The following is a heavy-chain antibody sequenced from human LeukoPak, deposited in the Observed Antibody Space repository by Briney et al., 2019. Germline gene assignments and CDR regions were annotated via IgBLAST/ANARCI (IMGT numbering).Heavy chain of an antibody. CDR2: ISHSGGT. V-gene: IGHV4-38-2*02. CDR3: AREGYHYDSSGYYPGRFDY. J-gene: IGHJ4*02. D-gene: IGHD3-22*01. Sequence: SETLSLTCTVSAYSISSGYYWGWIRQPPGKGLERIGSISHSGGTFYNPSLKSRVTISVDTSKNYFSLKLSSVTAADTAVYYCAREGYHYDSSGYYPGRFDYWGQGTLVTVSS. CDR1: AYSISSGYY.